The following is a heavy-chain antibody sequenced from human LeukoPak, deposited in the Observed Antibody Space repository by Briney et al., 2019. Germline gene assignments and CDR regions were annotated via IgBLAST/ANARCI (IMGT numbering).Heavy chain of an antibody. J-gene: IGHJ6*03. D-gene: IGHD6-13*01. Sequence: ASVKVSCKASGYSFTSYGISWVRQAPGQGLEWMGWITPYNGNTNYAQKFQGRVTLTTDTSTSTAYMELRSLRSDDTAVYYCARDTGYINYDYYYSMDGWGKGTTVTVSS. V-gene: IGHV1-18*01. CDR1: GYSFTSYG. CDR2: ITPYNGNT. CDR3: ARDTGYINYDYYYSMDG.